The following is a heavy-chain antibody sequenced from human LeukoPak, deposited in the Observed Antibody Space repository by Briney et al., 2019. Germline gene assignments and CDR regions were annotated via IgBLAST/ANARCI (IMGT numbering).Heavy chain of an antibody. Sequence: GGSLRLSCAASGFTFSSYEMNWVRQAPGKGLEWVSYLSRSGINIYYADSVKGRFTISRGNAKNSLYLQMNSLRAEDTAVYYCARRVIVVGLDYWGQGTLVTVSS. CDR2: LSRSGINI. V-gene: IGHV3-48*03. J-gene: IGHJ4*02. CDR3: ARRVIVVGLDY. D-gene: IGHD3-22*01. CDR1: GFTFSSYE.